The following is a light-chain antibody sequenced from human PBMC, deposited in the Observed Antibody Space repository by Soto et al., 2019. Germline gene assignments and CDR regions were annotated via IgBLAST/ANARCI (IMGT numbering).Light chain of an antibody. V-gene: IGKV4-1*01. Sequence: DIVMTQSPDSLAVSLGERATINCKSSQSVLYSSNNKNYLAWYQQKPGQTPKLLIYWASTRESGVPDRFSGSGSGTDFTLTISSLQAEDVAVYYCQQYYSTPPLFGGGTNVEIK. J-gene: IGKJ4*01. CDR3: QQYYSTPPL. CDR2: WAS. CDR1: QSVLYSSNNKNY.